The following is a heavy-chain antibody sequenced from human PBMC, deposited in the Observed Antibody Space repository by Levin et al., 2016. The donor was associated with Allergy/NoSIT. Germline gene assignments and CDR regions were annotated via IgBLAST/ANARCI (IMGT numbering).Heavy chain of an antibody. CDR3: ARGVLVYSSGLGY. CDR2: INHSGST. V-gene: IGHV4-34*01. J-gene: IGHJ4*02. CDR1: GGSFSGYY. D-gene: IGHD3-22*01. Sequence: SETLSLTCAVYGGSFSGYYWSWIRQPPGKGLEWIGEINHSGSTNYNPSLKSRVTISVDTSKNQFSLKLSSVTAADTAVYYCARGVLVYSSGLGYWGQGTLVTVSS.